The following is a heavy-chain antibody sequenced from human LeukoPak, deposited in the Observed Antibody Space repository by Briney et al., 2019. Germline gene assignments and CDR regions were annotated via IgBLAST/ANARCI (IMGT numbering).Heavy chain of an antibody. Sequence: LSLTCAVYGGSFSGYYWSWIRQPPGKGLEWVSYISGDGNAKHYTDSVKGRFTISRDNAKNALYLQMNSLRAEDTAVYFCARDYVYAFDYWGQGTLVTVSS. CDR3: ARDYVYAFDY. CDR2: ISGDGNAK. J-gene: IGHJ4*02. CDR1: GGSFSGYY. V-gene: IGHV3-11*04. D-gene: IGHD2/OR15-2a*01.